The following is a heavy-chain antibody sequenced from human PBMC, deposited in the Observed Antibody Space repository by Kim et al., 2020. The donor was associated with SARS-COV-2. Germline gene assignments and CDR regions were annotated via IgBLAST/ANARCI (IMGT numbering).Heavy chain of an antibody. CDR1: GFTFGDYA. CDR2: ISWNSGSI. CDR3: AKEPGTMLFYYYMDV. Sequence: GGSLRLSCAASGFTFGDYAMHWVRQAPGKGLEWVSGISWNSGSIGYADSVKGRFTISRDNAKNSLYLQMNSLRAEDTALYYCAKEPGTMLFYYYMDVWGKGTTVTVSS. J-gene: IGHJ6*03. D-gene: IGHD1-7*01. V-gene: IGHV3-9*01.